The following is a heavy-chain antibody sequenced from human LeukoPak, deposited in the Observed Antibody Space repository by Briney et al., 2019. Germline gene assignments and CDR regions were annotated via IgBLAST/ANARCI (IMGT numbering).Heavy chain of an antibody. CDR2: ISGSSTYT. J-gene: IGHJ4*02. Sequence: TGGSLRLSCAASGSTFSSYSVNWVRQAPGKGLEWVSSISGSSTYTYYADSVKGRFTISRDNAKNSLYLQMNSLRAEDTAVYCCVIYHPLIDYWGQGTLVTVSS. V-gene: IGHV3-21*06. D-gene: IGHD3-16*01. CDR3: VIYHPLIDY. CDR1: GSTFSSYS.